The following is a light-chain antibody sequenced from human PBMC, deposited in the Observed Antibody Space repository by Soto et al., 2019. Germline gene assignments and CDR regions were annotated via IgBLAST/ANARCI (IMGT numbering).Light chain of an antibody. CDR3: QSYDSSLSDWV. CDR2: YNN. V-gene: IGLV1-40*01. Sequence: QSALTQPPSVSGAPGQRVTISCTGSSSNIGAGYDVHWYQQFPGTAPKLLIYYNNNRPSGVPDRFSGSKSGTSASLAITGLQAADEADYYCQSYDSSLSDWVFGGGTKVTVL. J-gene: IGLJ3*02. CDR1: SSNIGAGYD.